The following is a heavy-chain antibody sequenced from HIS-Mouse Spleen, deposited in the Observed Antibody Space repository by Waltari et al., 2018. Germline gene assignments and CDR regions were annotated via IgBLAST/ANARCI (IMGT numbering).Heavy chain of an antibody. CDR2: INPNSGGT. V-gene: IGHV1-2*02. Sequence: QVQLVQSGAEVKKPGASVKVSCKASGSTFTGYYMHLVRQAPGQGLEWMGGINPNSGGTNYAQKFQGRVTMTRDTSISTAYMELSRLRSDDTAVYYCARPDYCTNGVCPRDFQHWGQGTLVTVSS. D-gene: IGHD2-8*01. J-gene: IGHJ1*01. CDR3: ARPDYCTNGVCPRDFQH. CDR1: GSTFTGYY.